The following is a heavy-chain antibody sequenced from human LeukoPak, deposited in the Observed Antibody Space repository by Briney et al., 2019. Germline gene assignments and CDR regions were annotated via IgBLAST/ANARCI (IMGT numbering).Heavy chain of an antibody. CDR1: GYTFTGYY. Sequence: GASVKVSCKASGYTFTGYYMHWVRQAPGQGLEWMGGIIPIFGTANYAQKFQGRVTITADESTSTAYMELSSLRSEDTAVYYCARDCSSTSCHNAFDIWGQGTMVTVSS. J-gene: IGHJ3*02. CDR2: IIPIFGTA. CDR3: ARDCSSTSCHNAFDI. D-gene: IGHD2-2*02. V-gene: IGHV1-69*13.